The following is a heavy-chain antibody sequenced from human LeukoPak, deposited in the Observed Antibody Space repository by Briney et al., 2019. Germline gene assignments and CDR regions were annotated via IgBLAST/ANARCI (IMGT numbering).Heavy chain of an antibody. CDR3: ARVDPTVAFDY. J-gene: IGHJ4*02. CDR2: INSDGSST. CDR1: GFTFSSYW. D-gene: IGHD4-23*01. Sequence: PGGPLRLSCAASGFTFSSYWMHWVRQAPGKGLVWVSRINSDGSSTSYADSVKGRFTISRDNAKNTLYLQMNSLRAEDTAVYYCARVDPTVAFDYWGQGTLVTVSS. V-gene: IGHV3-74*01.